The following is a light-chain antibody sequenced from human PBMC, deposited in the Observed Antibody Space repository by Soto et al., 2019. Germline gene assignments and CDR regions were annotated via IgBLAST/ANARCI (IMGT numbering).Light chain of an antibody. CDR3: CSYAGSYTLGV. J-gene: IGLJ1*01. CDR1: SSDVGGYNY. Sequence: QSVLTQPRSVSGSPGQSVTISCTGTSSDVGGYNYVSWYQQHPGKAPKLMIYDVSKRPSGGPDRFSGSKSGNTASLTISGLQAEDEADYYCCSYAGSYTLGVFGTGTKVTVL. CDR2: DVS. V-gene: IGLV2-11*01.